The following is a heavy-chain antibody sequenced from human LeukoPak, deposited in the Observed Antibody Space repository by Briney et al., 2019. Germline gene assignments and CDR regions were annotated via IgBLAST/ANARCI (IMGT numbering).Heavy chain of an antibody. V-gene: IGHV3-21*01. Sequence: GGSLRLSCAACGFTFSSYSMNWDRQAPGKGLEWVSSISSSSSYIYYADSVKGRFTISRDNAKNSLYLQMNSLRAEDTAVYYSARDLTTRFQHWFDPWGQGTLVTVSS. CDR3: ARDLTTRFQHWFDP. CDR2: ISSSSSYI. CDR1: GFTFSSYS. J-gene: IGHJ5*02. D-gene: IGHD3-9*01.